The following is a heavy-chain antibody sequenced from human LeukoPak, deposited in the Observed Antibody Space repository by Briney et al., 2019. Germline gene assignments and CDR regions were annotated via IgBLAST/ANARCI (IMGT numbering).Heavy chain of an antibody. J-gene: IGHJ4*02. D-gene: IGHD6-6*01. CDR3: AVEYSSSFDY. CDR2: INPNSGGT. CDR1: GYTFSDYY. V-gene: IGHV1-2*02. Sequence: ASVKVSCKAYGYTFSDYYMHWVRQAPGQGLEWMGWINPNSGGTNYAQKFQGRVTMTRDTSISTAYMELSRLRSDDTAVYYCAVEYSSSFDYWGQGTLVTVSS.